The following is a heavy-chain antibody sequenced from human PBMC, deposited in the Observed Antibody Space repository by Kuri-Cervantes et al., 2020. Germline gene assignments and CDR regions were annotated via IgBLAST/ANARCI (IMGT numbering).Heavy chain of an antibody. CDR2: IYYSGST. CDR1: GGSISSYY. V-gene: IGHV4-59*01. Sequence: GSLRLSCTVSGGSISSYYWSWIRQPPGKGLEWIGYIYYSGSTNYNPSLKSRVTISVDTSKNQFSLKLSSVTAADTAVYYCARVVPANTVTDPFRGGPGRGGGWFDPWGQGTLVTVSS. J-gene: IGHJ5*02. CDR3: ARVVPANTVTDPFRGGPGRGGGWFDP. D-gene: IGHD4-17*01.